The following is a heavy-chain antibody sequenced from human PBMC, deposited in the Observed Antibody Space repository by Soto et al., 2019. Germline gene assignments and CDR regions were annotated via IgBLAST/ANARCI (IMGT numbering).Heavy chain of an antibody. Sequence: PSETLSLTCTVSGGSISSYYWSWIRQPPGKGLEWIGYTYYSGSTNYNPSLKSRVTISVDTSKNQFSLKLSSVTAADTAVYYCARDRGEMATIRWFDPWGQGTLVTVSS. CDR3: ARDRGEMATIRWFDP. J-gene: IGHJ5*02. V-gene: IGHV4-59*01. CDR2: TYYSGST. D-gene: IGHD5-12*01. CDR1: GGSISSYY.